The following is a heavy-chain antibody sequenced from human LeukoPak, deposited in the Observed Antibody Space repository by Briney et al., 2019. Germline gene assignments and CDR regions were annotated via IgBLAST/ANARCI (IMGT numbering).Heavy chain of an antibody. J-gene: IGHJ4*02. CDR2: SYSGGST. CDR3: ASRHCSGENCYAGPLDF. D-gene: IGHD2-8*02. V-gene: IGHV3-53*01. Sequence: GGSLRLSCAASGFTFSSYWMSWVRQAPGKGLEWVSVSYSGGSTYYEDSVKGRFTVSSDVSKNTLYLQMNNLRGEDTAVYYCASRHCSGENCYAGPLDFWGQGIQVTVSS. CDR1: GFTFSSYW.